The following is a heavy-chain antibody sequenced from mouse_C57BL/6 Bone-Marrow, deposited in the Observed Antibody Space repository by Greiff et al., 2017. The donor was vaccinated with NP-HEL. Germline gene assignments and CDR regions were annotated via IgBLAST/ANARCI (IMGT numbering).Heavy chain of an antibody. D-gene: IGHD1-1*01. Sequence: VMLVESGPGLVAPSQSLSITCTVPGFPLTSYGVHWVRQPPGKGLEWLVVIWSDGSTTYNSALKSRLSISKDNSKSQVFLKMNSLQTDDTAMYYCARHDTTVVPYAMDYWGQGTSVTVSS. J-gene: IGHJ4*01. CDR1: GFPLTSYG. V-gene: IGHV2-6-1*01. CDR2: IWSDGST. CDR3: ARHDTTVVPYAMDY.